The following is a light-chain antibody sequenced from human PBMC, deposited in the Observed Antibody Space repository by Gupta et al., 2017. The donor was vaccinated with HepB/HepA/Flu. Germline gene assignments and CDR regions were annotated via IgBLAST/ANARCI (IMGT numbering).Light chain of an antibody. CDR2: WAS. CDR3: QQYYRTPWT. J-gene: IGKJ1*01. CDR1: QSVLFSSDNNNY. V-gene: IGKV4-1*01. Sequence: DIVMTQSPDSLAVSLGERATINCQSSQSVLFSSDNNNYLAWYQQKPGQPPKLLIFWASTRKSGVPDRFSGSGSGTDFTLTISSLQAEDVAVYYCQQYYRTPWTFGQGTKVEIK.